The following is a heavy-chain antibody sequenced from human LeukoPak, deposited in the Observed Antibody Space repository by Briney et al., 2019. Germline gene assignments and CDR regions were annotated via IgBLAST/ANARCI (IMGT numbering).Heavy chain of an antibody. CDR3: ARGGYYGSHIDNWFDP. J-gene: IGHJ5*02. CDR2: INPNSGGT. Sequence: ASVKVSYKASGYTFTGYYMHWVGQAPGQGLEGMGWINPNSGGTNYAQKFQGWVTMTKDTSISTAYMELSRLRSDDTAVYYCARGGYYGSHIDNWFDPWGQGTPVTVSS. V-gene: IGHV1-2*04. D-gene: IGHD3-10*01. CDR1: GYTFTGYY.